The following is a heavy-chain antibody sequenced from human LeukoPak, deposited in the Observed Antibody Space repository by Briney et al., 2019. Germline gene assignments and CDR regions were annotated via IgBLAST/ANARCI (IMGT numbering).Heavy chain of an antibody. CDR1: GGSISGYY. D-gene: IGHD6-6*01. CDR3: ARYISSGLDY. Sequence: SETLSLTCTVSGGSISGYYWSWIRQPPGKGLEWIGHIYYTGSTSYNPSLKSRVTISVDTSKNQFSLKLSYVNAADTAVYYCARYISSGLDYWGQGTLVTVSS. J-gene: IGHJ4*02. CDR2: IYYTGST. V-gene: IGHV4-59*08.